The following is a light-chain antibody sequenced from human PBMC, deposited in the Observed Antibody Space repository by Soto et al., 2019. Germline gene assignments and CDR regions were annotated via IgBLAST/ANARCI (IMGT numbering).Light chain of an antibody. J-gene: IGKJ1*01. CDR3: QQYNNWPPWT. CDR2: GAS. V-gene: IGKV3-15*01. CDR1: QSVSSN. Sequence: EIVVTQSPATLSVSPGERATLSYRASQSVSSNLAWYQQKPGQAPRLLIYGASTRATAIPARFSGSGSGTEFTLTISSLQSEDFAVYYCQQYNNWPPWTFGQGTKVEIK.